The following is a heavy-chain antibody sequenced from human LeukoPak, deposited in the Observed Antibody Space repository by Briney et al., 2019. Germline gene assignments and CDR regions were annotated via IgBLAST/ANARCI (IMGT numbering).Heavy chain of an antibody. D-gene: IGHD5-12*01. V-gene: IGHV4-31*03. CDR3: ARELIVARYFDY. Sequence: PSETLSLTCTVSGGCISSCGYYWSWIRQHPGKGLERIGYIYYSGSTYYNPSLKSRVTISVDTSKNQFSLKLSSVTAADTAVYYCARELIVARYFDYWGQGTLVTVSS. J-gene: IGHJ4*02. CDR2: IYYSGST. CDR1: GGCISSCGYY.